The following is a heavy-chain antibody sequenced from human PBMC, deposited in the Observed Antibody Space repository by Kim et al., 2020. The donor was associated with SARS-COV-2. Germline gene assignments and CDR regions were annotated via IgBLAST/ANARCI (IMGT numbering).Heavy chain of an antibody. V-gene: IGHV4-61*01. CDR3: AREKRYYGSGRYYYYGMDV. J-gene: IGHJ6*02. D-gene: IGHD3-10*01. CDR1: GGSVSSGSYY. Sequence: SETLSLTCTVSGGSVSSGSYYWSWIRQPPGKGLEWIGYIYYSGSTNYNPSLKSRVTISVDTSKNQFSLKLSSVTAADTAVYYCAREKRYYGSGRYYYYGMDVWGQGTTVTVSS. CDR2: IYYSGST.